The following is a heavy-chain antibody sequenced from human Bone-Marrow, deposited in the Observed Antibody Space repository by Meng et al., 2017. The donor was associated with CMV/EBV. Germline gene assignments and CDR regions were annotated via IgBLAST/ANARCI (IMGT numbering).Heavy chain of an antibody. CDR1: GFTFSRYS. D-gene: IGHD2-2*02. V-gene: IGHV3-21*01. CDR3: ARDRFGSTSCYNDY. Sequence: GESLKISCAASGFTFSRYSMNWVRQAPGKGLEWVSSISSSSNYIYYADSVKGRFTISRDNTKNSLYLQMNSLRAEDTAVYYCARDRFGSTSCYNDYWGQGTLVTVYS. J-gene: IGHJ4*02. CDR2: ISSSSNYI.